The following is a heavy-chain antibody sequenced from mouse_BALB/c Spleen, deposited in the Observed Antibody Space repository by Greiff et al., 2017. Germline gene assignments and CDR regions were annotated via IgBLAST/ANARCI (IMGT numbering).Heavy chain of an antibody. CDR3: ARYWDGYFDV. J-gene: IGHJ1*01. V-gene: IGHV1-82*01. D-gene: IGHD4-1*01. CDR1: GYAFSSSW. CDR2: IYPGDGDT. Sequence: VQVVESGPELVKPGASVKISCKASGYAFSSSWMNWVKQRPGQGLEWIGRIYPGDGDTNYNGKFKGKATLTADKSSSTAYMQLSSLTSVDSAVYFCARYWDGYFDVWGAGTTVTVSS.